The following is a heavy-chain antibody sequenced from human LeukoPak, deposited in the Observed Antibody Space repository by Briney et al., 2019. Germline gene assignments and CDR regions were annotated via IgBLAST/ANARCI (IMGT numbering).Heavy chain of an antibody. CDR1: GYRFTSYW. Sequence: GESLTISCKGSGYRFTSYWITWVRQVPGKGLEWMGRIDPGDSSSSYSRSFQGHVTISADMAITTAYLQWSGLKASDTAMYYCARLQNYYGSGSAAFDYWGQGTLVTVSS. CDR3: ARLQNYYGSGSAAFDY. D-gene: IGHD3-10*01. V-gene: IGHV5-10-1*01. CDR2: IDPGDSSS. J-gene: IGHJ4*02.